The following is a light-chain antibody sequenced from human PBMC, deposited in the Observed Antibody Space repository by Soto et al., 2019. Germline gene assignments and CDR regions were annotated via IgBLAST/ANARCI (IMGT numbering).Light chain of an antibody. CDR1: QSVSNY. CDR2: ETS. CDR3: QQRSNWPPST. Sequence: EIVLTXSPATLSLSXXXXATLSCRASQSVSNYLAWYQQKPGQAPRLLIYETSNRATGIPARFSGSGSETDFTLTISSLEPEDSAVYYCQQRSNWPPSTFGRGTRLEIK. V-gene: IGKV3-11*01. J-gene: IGKJ5*01.